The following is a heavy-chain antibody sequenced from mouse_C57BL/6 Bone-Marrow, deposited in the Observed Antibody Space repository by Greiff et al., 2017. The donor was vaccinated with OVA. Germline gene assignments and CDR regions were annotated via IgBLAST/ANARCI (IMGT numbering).Heavy chain of an antibody. Sequence: VQLQQSGPGLVQPSQSLSITCTVSGFSLTSYGVHWVRQSPGKGLEWLGVIWRGGSTDYNAAFMSRLSITKDNSKSQVFFKMNSLQADDNSIYYCAKAYYSNYVSWFAYWGQGTLVTVSA. J-gene: IGHJ3*01. CDR3: AKAYYSNYVSWFAY. CDR2: IWRGGST. CDR1: GFSLTSYG. D-gene: IGHD2-5*01. V-gene: IGHV2-5*01.